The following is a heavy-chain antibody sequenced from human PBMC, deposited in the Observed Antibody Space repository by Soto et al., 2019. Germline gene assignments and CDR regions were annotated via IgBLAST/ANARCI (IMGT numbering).Heavy chain of an antibody. CDR1: GFTFSSYS. V-gene: IGHV3-21*01. CDR2: ISSSSSYI. CDR3: ARVPRVLEWLLPGWFDP. J-gene: IGHJ5*02. D-gene: IGHD3-3*01. Sequence: GGSLRLSCAASGFTFSSYSMNWVRQAPGKGLEWVSSISSSSSYIYYADSVKGRFTISRDNAKNSLYLQMNSLRAEDTAVYYWARVPRVLEWLLPGWFDPWGQGTLVTVSS.